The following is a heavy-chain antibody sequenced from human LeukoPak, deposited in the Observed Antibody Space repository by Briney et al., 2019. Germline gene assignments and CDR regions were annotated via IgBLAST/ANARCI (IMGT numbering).Heavy chain of an antibody. V-gene: IGHV4-30-2*01. CDR2: IYHSGST. CDR3: ARDRDIGVPAAIASH. CDR1: GGSISSGGYY. Sequence: TPSETLSLTCTVSGGSISSGGYYWSWIRQPPGKGLEWIGYIYHSGSTYYNPSLKSRVTISVDRSKNQFSLKLSSVTAADTAVYYCARDRDIGVPAAIASHWGQGTLVTVSS. D-gene: IGHD2-2*02. J-gene: IGHJ1*01.